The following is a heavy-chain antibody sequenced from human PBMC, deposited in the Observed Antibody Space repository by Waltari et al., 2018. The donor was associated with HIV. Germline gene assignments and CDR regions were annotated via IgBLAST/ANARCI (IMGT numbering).Heavy chain of an antibody. J-gene: IGHJ4*02. CDR3: ARRRGYYDQGGFDY. D-gene: IGHD3-22*01. CDR2: INHSGST. V-gene: IGHV4-34*01. CDR1: GGSFSGYY. Sequence: VQLQQWGAGLLRPSETLSLTCAVYGGSFSGYYWSWIRQPPRKGLGWIGEINHSGSTNYNPSLKSRVTISVDTSKNQFSLKLSSVTAADTAVYYCARRRGYYDQGGFDYWGQGTLVTVSS.